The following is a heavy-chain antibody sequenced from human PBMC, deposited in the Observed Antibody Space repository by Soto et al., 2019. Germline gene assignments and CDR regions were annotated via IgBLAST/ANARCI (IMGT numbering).Heavy chain of an antibody. D-gene: IGHD3-22*01. V-gene: IGHV1-18*01. J-gene: IGHJ4*02. CDR2: ISAYNGNT. CDR1: GYTFTSYG. CDR3: ARKDYYDSSGYRRDFDY. Sequence: ASVKVSCEASGYTFTSYGISWVRQAPEQGLEWMGWISAYNGNTNYAQKLQGRVTMTTDTSMSTAYMELRSLRSDDTAVYYCARKDYYDSSGYRRDFDYWGQGTLVTVPQ.